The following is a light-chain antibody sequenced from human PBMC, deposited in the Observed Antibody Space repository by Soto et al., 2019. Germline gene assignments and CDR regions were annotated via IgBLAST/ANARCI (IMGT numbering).Light chain of an antibody. CDR1: SSDVGGYNY. J-gene: IGLJ1*01. CDR2: DVS. V-gene: IGLV2-14*03. Sequence: QSALTQLASVSGSAGQSITISCTGTSSDVGGYNYVSWYQHHPGKAPKLLIYDVSNRPSGVSNRFSDSKSDNTASLTISGLQPEDEADYYCSSYTPSNTRQIVFGTGTKVTLL. CDR3: SSYTPSNTRQIV.